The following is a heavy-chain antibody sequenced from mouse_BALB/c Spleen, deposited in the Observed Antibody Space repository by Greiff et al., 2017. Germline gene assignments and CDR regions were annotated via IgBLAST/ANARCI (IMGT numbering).Heavy chain of an antibody. CDR3: ARGVTPGYFDV. D-gene: IGHD2-2*01. J-gene: IGHJ1*01. CDR2: IYPGDGDT. V-gene: IGHV1-87*01. CDR1: GYTFTSYW. Sequence: QVQLQQSGAELARPGASVKLSCKASGYTFTSYWMQWVKQRPGQGLEWIGAIYPGDGDTRYTQKFKGKATLTADKSSSTAYMQLSSLASEDSAVYYCARGVTPGYFDVWGAGTTVTVSS.